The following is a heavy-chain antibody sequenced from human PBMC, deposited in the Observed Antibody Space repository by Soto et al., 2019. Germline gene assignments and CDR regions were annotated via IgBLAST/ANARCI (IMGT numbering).Heavy chain of an antibody. CDR1: GGSISSGGYS. J-gene: IGHJ6*02. V-gene: IGHV4-30-2*05. Sequence: PSETLSLTCAVSGGSISSGGYSWSWIRQPPGKGLEWIGYIYHSGSTYYNPSLKSRVTISVDTSKNQFSLKLSSVTAADTAVYYCARGHGLHRYYGMDVWGQGTTVTVSS. CDR3: ARGHGLHRYYGMDV. CDR2: IYHSGST. D-gene: IGHD4-4*01.